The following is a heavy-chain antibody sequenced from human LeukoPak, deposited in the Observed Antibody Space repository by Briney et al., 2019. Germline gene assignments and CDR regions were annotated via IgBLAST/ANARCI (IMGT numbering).Heavy chain of an antibody. Sequence: GGSLRLSCAASGFTFSSYAMSWVRQAPGKGLEWGSAISGSGGSTYYADSVKGRFAISRDNSKNTLYLQMNSLRAEDTAVYYCAKEWYGDYTPFDYWGQGTLVTVSS. D-gene: IGHD4-17*01. CDR1: GFTFSSYA. CDR2: ISGSGGST. V-gene: IGHV3-23*01. CDR3: AKEWYGDYTPFDY. J-gene: IGHJ4*02.